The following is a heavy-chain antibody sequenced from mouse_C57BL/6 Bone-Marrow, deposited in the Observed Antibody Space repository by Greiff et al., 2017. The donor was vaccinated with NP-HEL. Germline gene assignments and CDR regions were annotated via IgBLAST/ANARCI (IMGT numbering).Heavy chain of an antibody. J-gene: IGHJ3*01. CDR1: GFSLTSYG. V-gene: IGHV2-6*01. CDR3: ASAYYSKGFAY. Sequence: QVQLQQSGPGLVAPSQCLSITCTVSGFSLTSYGVDWVRQSPGKGLEWLGVIWGVGSTNYNSAPKSRLSISKDNSKTQVFLKMNSLHTDDTAMYYCASAYYSKGFAYWGQGTLVTVSA. CDR2: IWGVGST. D-gene: IGHD2-5*01.